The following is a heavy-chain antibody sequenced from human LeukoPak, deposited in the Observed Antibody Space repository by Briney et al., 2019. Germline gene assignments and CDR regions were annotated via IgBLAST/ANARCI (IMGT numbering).Heavy chain of an antibody. CDR3: ARASGSYWWFDS. Sequence: ASVKVSCKASGYTFTGYYMHWVRQAPGQGLEWMGWINPNSGGTNYAQKFQGRVTMTRDTSISTAYMELSRLRSDDTAVFYCARASGSYWWFDSWGQGTLVTVSS. V-gene: IGHV1-2*02. D-gene: IGHD1-26*01. CDR2: INPNSGGT. CDR1: GYTFTGYY. J-gene: IGHJ5*01.